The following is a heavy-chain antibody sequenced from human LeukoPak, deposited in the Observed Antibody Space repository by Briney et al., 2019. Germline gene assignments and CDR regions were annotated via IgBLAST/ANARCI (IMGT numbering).Heavy chain of an antibody. CDR2: IIPIFGTA. J-gene: IGHJ4*02. CDR1: GGTFSSYA. D-gene: IGHD5-18*01. V-gene: IGHV1-69*01. CDR3: VWVGYSYGSWGGNLDY. Sequence: GSSVKVSCKASGGTFSSYAISWVRQAPGQGLEWMGGIIPIFGTANYAQKFQGRVTITADESTSTAYMELSSLRSEDTAVYYCVWVGYSYGSWGGNLDYWGQGTLVTVSS.